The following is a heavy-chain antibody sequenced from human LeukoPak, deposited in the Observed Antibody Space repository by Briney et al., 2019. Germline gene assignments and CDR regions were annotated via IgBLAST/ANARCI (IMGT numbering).Heavy chain of an antibody. V-gene: IGHV1-69*06. Sequence: ASVKVSCKASGYTFTGYYLHWVRQAPGQGLEWMGGIIPIFGTANYAQKFQGRVTITADKSTSTAYMELSSLRSEDTAVYYCARTGITYYYDSSGSDGYFDYWGQGTLVTVSS. CDR3: ARTGITYYYDSSGSDGYFDY. CDR2: IIPIFGTA. CDR1: GYTFTGYY. D-gene: IGHD3-22*01. J-gene: IGHJ4*02.